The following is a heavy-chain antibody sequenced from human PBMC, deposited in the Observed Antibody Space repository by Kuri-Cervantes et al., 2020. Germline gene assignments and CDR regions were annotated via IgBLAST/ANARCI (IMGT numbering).Heavy chain of an antibody. Sequence: GGSLRLSCAASGFTFDDYAIHWVRQAPGKVLECVSSISWNSCSIGYADSVKDRLTISRDNAKNSLYLQINSLRDEDTAVYYFARAPRGHYFDYWGQGTLVTVSS. CDR3: ARAPRGHYFDY. CDR2: ISWNSCSI. D-gene: IGHD3-10*01. J-gene: IGHJ4*02. V-gene: IGHV3-9*01. CDR1: GFTFDDYA.